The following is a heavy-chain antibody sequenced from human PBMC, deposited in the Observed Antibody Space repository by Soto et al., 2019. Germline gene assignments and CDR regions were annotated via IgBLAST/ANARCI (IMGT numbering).Heavy chain of an antibody. CDR2: ISYDGIFM. CDR3: AKDVTVAGTKICDF. J-gene: IGHJ4*02. V-gene: IGHV3-30*18. D-gene: IGHD6-19*01. Sequence: QVQLVESGGGVVQPGRSLRLSCAASGFTFSSYAMHWVRQAPGKGLEWVALISYDGIFMYYADSVKGRFTISRDHSKNTLFLQMNSLRGEDTAVYYCAKDVTVAGTKICDFWGQGTLVTVSS. CDR1: GFTFSSYA.